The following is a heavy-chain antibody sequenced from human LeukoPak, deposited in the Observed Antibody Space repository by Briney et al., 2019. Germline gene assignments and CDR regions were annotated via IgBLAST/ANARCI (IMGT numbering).Heavy chain of an antibody. CDR2: INSDRSSK. CDR3: AENYYDSSGYFGY. J-gene: IGHJ4*02. D-gene: IGHD3-22*01. CDR1: GFTFSSYW. Sequence: GGSLRLSCAASGFTFSSYWMHWVRQAPGKGLVWVSRINSDRSSKSYADYVKGPFTISRDNAKNTLHLQMNSLRAEDTAVYYCAENYYDSSGYFGYWGKGTLVTVSS. V-gene: IGHV3-74*01.